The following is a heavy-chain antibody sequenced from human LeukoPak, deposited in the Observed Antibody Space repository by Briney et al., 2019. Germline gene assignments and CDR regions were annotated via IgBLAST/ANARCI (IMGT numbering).Heavy chain of an antibody. CDR2: IYYSGST. CDR1: GGSVSSGSYY. V-gene: IGHV4-61*01. J-gene: IGHJ3*02. D-gene: IGHD4-17*01. Sequence: SETLSLTCTVSGGSVSSGSYYWSWIRQPPGKGLEWIGYIYYSGSTNYNPSLKSRVTISVDTSKNQFSLKLSSVTAADTAVYYCASSSPRVTTYLAFDIWGQGTMVTVSS. CDR3: ASSSPRVTTYLAFDI.